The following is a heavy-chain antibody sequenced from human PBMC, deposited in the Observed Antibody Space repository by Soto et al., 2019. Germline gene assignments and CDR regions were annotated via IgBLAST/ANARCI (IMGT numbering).Heavy chain of an antibody. CDR2: IYHRGNT. J-gene: IGHJ4*02. Sequence: SETLSLTCTVSGGSITSYFWTWIRQPPGKGLEWIGYIYHRGNTNYNPSLKSRVTFSVDTSKYQFSLKLSSVTAADTAVYYCARDKYYDSTGTFDFWGQGTLVTVSS. V-gene: IGHV4-59*01. D-gene: IGHD3-22*01. CDR3: ARDKYYDSTGTFDF. CDR1: GGSITSYF.